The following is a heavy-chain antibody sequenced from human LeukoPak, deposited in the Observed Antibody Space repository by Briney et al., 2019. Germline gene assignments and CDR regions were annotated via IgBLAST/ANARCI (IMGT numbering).Heavy chain of an antibody. CDR1: GFTFSSYT. J-gene: IGHJ4*02. CDR2: ISSSSSYI. CDR3: ARGVGATPAFFDY. D-gene: IGHD1-26*01. V-gene: IGHV3-21*01. Sequence: GGSLRLSCAASGFTFSSYTINWVRQTPGKGLEWVSSISSSSSYIYYADSMKGRITVSRDNAKNSLYLQMNSLRAEDAAVYYCARGVGATPAFFDYWGQGTLVTVSS.